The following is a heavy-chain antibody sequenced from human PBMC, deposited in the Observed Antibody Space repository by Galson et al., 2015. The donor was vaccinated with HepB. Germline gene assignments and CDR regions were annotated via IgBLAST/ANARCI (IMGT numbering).Heavy chain of an antibody. CDR3: AKDPVGGYSYGFDY. CDR1: GFTFSSYG. D-gene: IGHD5-18*01. CDR2: ISYDGSNK. V-gene: IGHV3-30*18. Sequence: SLRLSCAASGFTFSSYGMHRVRQAPGKGLEWVAVISYDGSNKYYADSVKGRFTISRDNSKNTLYLQMNSLRAEDTAVYYCAKDPVGGYSYGFDYWGQGTLVTVSS. J-gene: IGHJ4*02.